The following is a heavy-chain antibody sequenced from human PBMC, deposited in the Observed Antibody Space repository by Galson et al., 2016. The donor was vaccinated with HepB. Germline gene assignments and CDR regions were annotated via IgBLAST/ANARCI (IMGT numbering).Heavy chain of an antibody. V-gene: IGHV3-30*03. D-gene: IGHD3-22*01. J-gene: IGHJ5*02. CDR1: GFIFSSFA. Sequence: SLRLSCAASGFIFSSFAMHWVRQAPGKGMEWVAVIGYDGEKKYYADAVKGRLTVSRDNTNKALYLNMDSLRTEDTAVYFCARGPKYDSRYPDLWGQGTLVIVSS. CDR2: IGYDGEKK. CDR3: ARGPKYDSRYPDL.